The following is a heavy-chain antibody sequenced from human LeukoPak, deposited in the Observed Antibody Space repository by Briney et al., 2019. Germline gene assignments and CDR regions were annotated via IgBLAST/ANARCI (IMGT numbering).Heavy chain of an antibody. CDR1: GRSISSYY. V-gene: IGHV4-59*01. Sequence: SETLSLTCTVTGRSISSYYWSWIRQPPGKGLEWIGYIYYSGSTNYNPSLKSRVTISVDTSKNQFSLKLSSVTAADTAVYYCARAVADNFDYWGQGTLVTVSS. CDR2: IYYSGST. D-gene: IGHD6-19*01. J-gene: IGHJ4*02. CDR3: ARAVADNFDY.